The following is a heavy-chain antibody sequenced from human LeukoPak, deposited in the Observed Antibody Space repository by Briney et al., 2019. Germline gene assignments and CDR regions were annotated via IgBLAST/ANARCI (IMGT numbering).Heavy chain of an antibody. CDR3: ARDETSGYYFPGY. D-gene: IGHD3-22*01. J-gene: IGHJ4*02. CDR2: INWNGGST. Sequence: GGSLRLSCAASGFTFDDYGMSWVRQAPGKGLEWVSGINWNGGSTGYADSVRGRFTISRDDAKNSLYLQMNSLRAEDTALYYCARDETSGYYFPGYWGQGTLVTVSS. CDR1: GFTFDDYG. V-gene: IGHV3-20*04.